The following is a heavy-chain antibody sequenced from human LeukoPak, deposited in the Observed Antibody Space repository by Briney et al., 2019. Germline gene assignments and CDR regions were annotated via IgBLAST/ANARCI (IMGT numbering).Heavy chain of an antibody. V-gene: IGHV1-69*05. D-gene: IGHD5-18*01. Sequence: SVKVSCKASGGTFSSYAISWVRQAPGQGLEWMGGIIPFFRTANYAQKFQGRVTIATDESTSTAYMELSSLRSDDTAVYYCARARFSITGGVTLYYFDYWGQGTLVTVSS. J-gene: IGHJ4*02. CDR1: GGTFSSYA. CDR3: ARARFSITGGVTLYYFDY. CDR2: IIPFFRTA.